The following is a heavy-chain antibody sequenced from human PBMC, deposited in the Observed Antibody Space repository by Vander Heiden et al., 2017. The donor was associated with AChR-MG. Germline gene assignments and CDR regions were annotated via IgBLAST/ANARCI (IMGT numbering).Heavy chain of an antibody. D-gene: IGHD3-22*01. CDR1: AASISGSSYY. J-gene: IGHJ4*02. Sequence: LQLQESGPGLVKPPEPLSLTCTVPAASISGSSYYWGWIRQPPGKGLEWIGSIYYSGSTYYNPSLKSRVTISVDTSKNQFSLKLSSVTAADTAVYYCARAIVVVDGDYFDYWGQGTLVTVSS. V-gene: IGHV4-39*01. CDR3: ARAIVVVDGDYFDY. CDR2: IYYSGST.